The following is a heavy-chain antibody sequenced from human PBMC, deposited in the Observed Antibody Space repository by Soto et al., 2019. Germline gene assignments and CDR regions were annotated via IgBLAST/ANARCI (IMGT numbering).Heavy chain of an antibody. D-gene: IGHD1-1*01. J-gene: IGHJ4*02. V-gene: IGHV3-23*01. CDR2: ISGSGGGT. CDR1: GFTFSSYA. Sequence: PGGSLRLSCAASGFTFSSYAMSWVRQAPGKGLEWVSSISGSGGGTYYADSVKGRFTCSRDNSKNMLYLQMNSLRAEDTAVYYCAKFGMATTKRSPPYYIDYWGQGALVTVSS. CDR3: AKFGMATTKRSPPYYIDY.